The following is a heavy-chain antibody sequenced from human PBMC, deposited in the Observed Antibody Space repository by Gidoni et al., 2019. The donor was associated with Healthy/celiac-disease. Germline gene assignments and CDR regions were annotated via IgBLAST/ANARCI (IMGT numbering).Heavy chain of an antibody. CDR1: GGSISSSNW. D-gene: IGHD2-15*01. J-gene: IGHJ3*02. CDR3: ARERRWDGVVVAAKDAFDI. CDR2: IYHSGST. Sequence: QVQLQESGPGLVKPSGTLSLTCAVSGGSISSSNWWSWVRQPPGKGLEWIGEIYHSGSTNYNPSLKSRVTISVDKSKNQFSLKLSSVTAADTAVYYCARERRWDGVVVAAKDAFDIWGQGTMVTVSS. V-gene: IGHV4-4*02.